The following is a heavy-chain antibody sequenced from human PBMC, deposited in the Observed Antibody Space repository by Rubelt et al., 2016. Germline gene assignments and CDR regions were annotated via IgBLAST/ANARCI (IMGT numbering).Heavy chain of an antibody. J-gene: IGHJ5*02. CDR2: INHSGST. Sequence: QVQLQQWGAGLLKPSETLSLTCAVYGGSFSGYYWSWIRQPPGKGLEWIWEINHSGSTNYNPSLKRRVTISVDTYKNQVSLELSSVTAEDTAVYYCASENSYGYEHNWFDPGGQGTLVTVAS. CDR1: GGSFSGYY. CDR3: ASENSYGYEHNWFDP. D-gene: IGHD5-18*01. V-gene: IGHV4-34*01.